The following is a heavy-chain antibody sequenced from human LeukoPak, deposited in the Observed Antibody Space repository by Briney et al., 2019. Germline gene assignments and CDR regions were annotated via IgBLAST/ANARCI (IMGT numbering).Heavy chain of an antibody. D-gene: IGHD3-10*01. Sequence: GASVKVSCKASGYTFTGYYMHWVRQAPGQGLEWMGWINPNSGGTNYAQKFQGRVTMTRDTSISTAYMELSRLRSDDTAVYYCARVGGYNRMTPNYYGSGSPQEYAFDIWGQGTMVTVSS. J-gene: IGHJ3*02. CDR2: INPNSGGT. CDR1: GYTFTGYY. V-gene: IGHV1-2*02. CDR3: ARVGGYNRMTPNYYGSGSPQEYAFDI.